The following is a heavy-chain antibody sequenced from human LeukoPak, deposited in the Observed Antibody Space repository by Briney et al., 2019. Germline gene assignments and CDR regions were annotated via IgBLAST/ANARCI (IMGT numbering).Heavy chain of an antibody. D-gene: IGHD2-2*01. J-gene: IGHJ5*02. V-gene: IGHV3-30*18. CDR2: ISYDGSNK. CDR1: GFTFSSYG. CDR3: AKGRDKYQLLSKNWFDP. Sequence: PGGSLRLSCAASGFTFSSYGMHWVRQAPGKGLEWVAVISYDGSNKYYADSVKGRFTISRDNSKNSLYLQMNSLRAEDTALYYCAKGRDKYQLLSKNWFDPWGQGTLVTVSS.